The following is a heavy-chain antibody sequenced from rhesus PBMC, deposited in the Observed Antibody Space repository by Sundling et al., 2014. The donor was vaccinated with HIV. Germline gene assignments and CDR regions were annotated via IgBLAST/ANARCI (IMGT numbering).Heavy chain of an antibody. J-gene: IGHJ4*01. D-gene: IGHD1-26*01. CDR1: GGSISGHY. Sequence: QVQLQESGPGLVKPSETLSLTCAVSGGSISGHYWNWIRQPPGKGLEWIGNIYGRGGSTYKNPSLKSRVTISKDTSKNQFSLKLSSVTAADTAVYYCARVTGTRLKYYFDYWGQGLLVTVSS. CDR2: IYGRGGST. CDR3: ARVTGTRLKYYFDY. V-gene: IGHV4-165*01.